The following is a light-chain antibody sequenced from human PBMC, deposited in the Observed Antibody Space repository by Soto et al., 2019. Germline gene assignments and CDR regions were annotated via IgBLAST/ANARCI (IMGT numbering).Light chain of an antibody. V-gene: IGLV2-14*01. CDR3: SSYRSSSTDV. CDR2: EVS. CDR1: SSDIGGYNY. Sequence: QSVLTQPASVSGSPGQSITISCTGTSSDIGGYNYVSWYQQHPGNAPKLIIYEVSRRPSGISNRFSGSKSGNTASLTISGLQSEDEADYYCSSYRSSSTDVFGTGTKLTVL. J-gene: IGLJ1*01.